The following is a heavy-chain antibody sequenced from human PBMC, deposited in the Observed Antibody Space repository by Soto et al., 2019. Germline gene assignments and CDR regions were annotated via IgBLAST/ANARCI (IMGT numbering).Heavy chain of an antibody. CDR2: IIPVFGTP. CDR3: ARGDATKIVVTPNYAMDV. Sequence: QVQLVQSGAEVTKPGSSVKVSCKASGGSLSNYGISWVRQAPGQGLEWMGAIIPVFGTPNYAQKFQDRVTITADESTTTVYMEVRRLTSEDTAVYYCARGDATKIVVTPNYAMDVWGQGTTVTVSS. V-gene: IGHV1-69*12. J-gene: IGHJ6*02. CDR1: GGSLSNYG. D-gene: IGHD2-21*02.